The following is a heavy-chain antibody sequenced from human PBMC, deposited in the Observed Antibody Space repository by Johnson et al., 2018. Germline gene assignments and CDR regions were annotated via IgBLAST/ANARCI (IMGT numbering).Heavy chain of an antibody. CDR2: ISSRSATL. V-gene: IGHV3-48*01. CDR3: EREGHTAIGKGYYYYYGMDV. D-gene: IGHD5-18*01. J-gene: IGHJ6*04. CDR1: GFTFSSYA. Sequence: EVQLVETGGGLVQPGGSLRLSCAASGFTFSSYAMNWVRQAPGKGLEWVSYISSRSATLYYADSVRGRFNISRDNAKNSLYLQMKTQRAEDTAVYYCEREGHTAIGKGYYYYYGMDVWGKGTTVTVSS.